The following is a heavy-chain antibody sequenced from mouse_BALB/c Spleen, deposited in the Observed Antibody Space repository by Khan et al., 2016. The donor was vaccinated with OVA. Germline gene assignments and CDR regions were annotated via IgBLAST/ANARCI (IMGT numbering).Heavy chain of an antibody. J-gene: IGHJ3*01. Sequence: EVQLQQSGPDLVKPGASVKISCKASGYSFTVYYMTWVKQSHGKSPEWIGSVNPNNGDTNYNQNFKGKAILTVDKSSNTAYMELRSLTSEDSAVFYGARGYECFPYWGQGNLVTVSA. V-gene: IGHV1-26*01. CDR3: ARGYECFPY. CDR2: VNPNNGDT. CDR1: GYSFTVYY. D-gene: IGHD2-12*01.